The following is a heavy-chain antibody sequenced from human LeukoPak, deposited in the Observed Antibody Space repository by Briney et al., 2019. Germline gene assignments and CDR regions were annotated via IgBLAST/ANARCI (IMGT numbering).Heavy chain of an antibody. CDR1: GFTFSSYS. J-gene: IGHJ6*02. D-gene: IGHD3-3*01. CDR2: ISSSSSTI. Sequence: GGSLRLSCAASGFTFSSYSMNWVRQAPGKGLEWVSYISSSSSTIYYADSVKGRFTISRDNAKNSLYLQMNSLRAEDTAVYYCARVMAPITIFGVVITGMDVWGQGTTVTVSS. CDR3: ARVMAPITIFGVVITGMDV. V-gene: IGHV3-48*01.